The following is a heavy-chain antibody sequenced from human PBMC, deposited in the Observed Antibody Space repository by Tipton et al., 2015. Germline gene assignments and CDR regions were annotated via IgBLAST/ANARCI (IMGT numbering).Heavy chain of an antibody. D-gene: IGHD5-18*01. V-gene: IGHV4-31*03. CDR1: GDSLSRGTYY. Sequence: TLSLTCSVSGDSLSRGTYYWTWIRQHPGKGLEWIGHIYYSATTYYNPSLKSRLTISLDRSRSHFSLQLSSVTAADTAVYYCARSGDTYFDYWGQGTLVTVSS. J-gene: IGHJ4*02. CDR2: IYYSATT. CDR3: ARSGDTYFDY.